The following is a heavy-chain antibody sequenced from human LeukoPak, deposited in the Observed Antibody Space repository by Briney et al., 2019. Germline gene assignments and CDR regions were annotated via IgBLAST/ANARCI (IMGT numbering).Heavy chain of an antibody. V-gene: IGHV3-23*01. CDR1: GFTFRSYA. J-gene: IGHJ3*02. Sequence: GGSLRLSCAASGFTFRSYAMSWVRQAPGTGLARVSGISGSGGSTYYADSVKGRFTISRDNFKNTLYLQMNSLRAEDTAVYYCAKNDYGGLDAFDIWGQGTMVTVSS. CDR3: AKNDYGGLDAFDI. CDR2: ISGSGGST. D-gene: IGHD4-23*01.